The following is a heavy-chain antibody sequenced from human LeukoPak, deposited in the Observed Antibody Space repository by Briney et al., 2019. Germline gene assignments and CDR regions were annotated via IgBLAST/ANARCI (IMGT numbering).Heavy chain of an antibody. CDR2: ISFDGGNK. CDR1: GFTFNNCA. CDR3: ARDGIVGSPLFKFDY. D-gene: IGHD1-26*01. J-gene: IGHJ4*02. Sequence: PGGSLRLSCAASGFTFNNCAIHWVRQAPGKGLEWVAIISFDGGNKYYADSVKGRFTISRDNSKNTLYLQMNSLRAEDKAVYYCARDGIVGSPLFKFDYWGQGTLVTVSS. V-gene: IGHV3-30-3*01.